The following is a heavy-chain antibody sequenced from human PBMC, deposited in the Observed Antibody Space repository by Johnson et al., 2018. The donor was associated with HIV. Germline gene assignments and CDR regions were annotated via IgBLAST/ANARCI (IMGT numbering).Heavy chain of an antibody. V-gene: IGHV3-11*04. CDR3: AKDVYSGSFDSAFDI. CDR2: ISSSGSTI. J-gene: IGHJ3*02. CDR1: GFTFSDYY. D-gene: IGHD1-26*01. Sequence: QMQLVESGGGLIQPGGSLRLSCAASGFTFSDYYMSWIRQAPGKGLEWVSYISSSGSTIYYADSVKGRFTISRDNSKNTLYLQMNSLRDEDTAVYYCAKDVYSGSFDSAFDIWGQGTMVTVSS.